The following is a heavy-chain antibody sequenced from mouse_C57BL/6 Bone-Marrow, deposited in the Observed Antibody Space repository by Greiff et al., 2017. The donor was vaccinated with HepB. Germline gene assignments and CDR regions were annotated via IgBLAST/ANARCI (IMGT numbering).Heavy chain of an antibody. CDR2: ISSGSSTI. Sequence: EVQLVESGGGLVKPGGSLKLSCAASGFTFSDYGMHWVRQAPEKGLEWVAYISSGSSTIYYADTVKGRFTISRDNAKNTLFLQLTSLRSEDTAMYYCARPYYYYGFYAMDDWGQGTSVTVSS. CDR1: GFTFSDYG. CDR3: ARPYYYYGFYAMDD. V-gene: IGHV5-17*01. D-gene: IGHD1-1*01. J-gene: IGHJ4*01.